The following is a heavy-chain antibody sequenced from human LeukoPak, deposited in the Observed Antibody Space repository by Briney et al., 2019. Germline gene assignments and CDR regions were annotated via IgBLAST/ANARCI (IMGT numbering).Heavy chain of an antibody. CDR2: IYYSGST. CDR1: GGSISSDGYS. D-gene: IGHD6-19*01. J-gene: IGHJ4*02. V-gene: IGHV4-61*08. CDR3: ARGNGWYYY. Sequence: PSQTLSLTCAVSGGSISSDGYSWSWIRQPPGKGLEWIGYIYYSGSTNYNPSLKSRVTISVDTSKNQFSLILSSVTAADTAVYYCARGNGWYYYWGQGTLVTVSS.